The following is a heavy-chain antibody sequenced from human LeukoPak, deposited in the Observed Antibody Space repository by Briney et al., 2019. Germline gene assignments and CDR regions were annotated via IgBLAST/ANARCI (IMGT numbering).Heavy chain of an antibody. V-gene: IGHV1-69*05. J-gene: IGHJ1*01. D-gene: IGHD3-22*01. CDR2: IIPIFGTA. CDR3: ARDHYDSSGYYYAEYFQH. CDR1: GGTFSSYA. Sequence: SVKVSCKASGGTFSSYAISWVRQAPGQGLEWMGRIIPIFGTANYAQNFQGRVTITTDESTSTAYMELSSLRSEDTAVYYCARDHYDSSGYYYAEYFQHWGQGTLVTVSS.